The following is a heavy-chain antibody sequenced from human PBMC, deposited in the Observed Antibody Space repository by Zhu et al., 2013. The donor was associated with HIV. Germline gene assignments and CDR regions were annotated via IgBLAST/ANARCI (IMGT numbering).Heavy chain of an antibody. CDR1: GFTFSDFY. CDR3: ARGVVYNSNDLPLVFDY. V-gene: IGHV3-11*01. J-gene: IGHJ4*02. Sequence: VQLVESGGGLVKPGGSLRLSCAASGFTFSDFYMTWIRQAPGKGLEWVSYISTRGSNIYYADSVKGRFTISRDNARNSLYLQMNSLRAEDTAVYYCARGVVYNSNDLPLVFDYWGQGILVTVSS. CDR2: ISTRGSNI. D-gene: IGHD1-20*01.